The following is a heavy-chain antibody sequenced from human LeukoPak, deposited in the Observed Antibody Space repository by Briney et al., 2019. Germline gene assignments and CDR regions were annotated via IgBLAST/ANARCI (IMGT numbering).Heavy chain of an antibody. CDR3: AKDQFVVVIATYFDY. Sequence: GGSLRLSCAASGFTFSNYVMNWVRQAPGKGLGWVSGISGNGGSTCYADSVKGRFTISRDNSKNTLYLQMNSLRAEDTAVYYCAKDQFVVVIATYFDYWGQGALVTVSS. D-gene: IGHD2-21*01. CDR2: ISGNGGST. J-gene: IGHJ4*02. CDR1: GFTFSNYV. V-gene: IGHV3-23*01.